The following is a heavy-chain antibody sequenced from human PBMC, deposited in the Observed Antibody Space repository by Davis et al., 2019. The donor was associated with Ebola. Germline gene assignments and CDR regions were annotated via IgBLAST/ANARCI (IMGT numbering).Heavy chain of an antibody. CDR3: ARGVAVAGFYFDY. V-gene: IGHV3-23*01. J-gene: IGHJ4*02. CDR2: VNAGDGST. Sequence: GESLKISCAASGFTFNNYAMTWVRQAPGKGLEWVSTVNAGDGSTFYADSVKGRFTISRDNSRNTLYPQMNSLRAEDTAVYFCARGVAVAGFYFDYWGQGTLVTVSS. CDR1: GFTFNNYA. D-gene: IGHD6-19*01.